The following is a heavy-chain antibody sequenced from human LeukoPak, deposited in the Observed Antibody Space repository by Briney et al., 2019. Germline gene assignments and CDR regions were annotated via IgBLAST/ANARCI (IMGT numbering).Heavy chain of an antibody. D-gene: IGHD3-22*01. CDR2: ISAGGDLT. V-gene: IGHV3-23*01. Sequence: PGGSLRLSCAASRFSFSAYPMGWVRRAPGRGLEWVSGISAGGDLTFHADPVKGRFTISRDNSKNTLYLQMNSLRAEDTAVYYCARSSERKYYFDYWGQGTLVTVSS. J-gene: IGHJ4*02. CDR1: RFSFSAYP. CDR3: ARSSERKYYFDY.